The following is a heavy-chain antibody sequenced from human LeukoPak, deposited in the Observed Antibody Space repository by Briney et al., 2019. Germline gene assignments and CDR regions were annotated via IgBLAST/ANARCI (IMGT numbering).Heavy chain of an antibody. Sequence: PSETLSLTCAVSGYSISSGYYWGWIRQPPGQGLEWIGSIYHSGSTHYNPSLKSRVTISVDTSKNQFSLKLSSVTAADTAVYYCARERGIAAAEDYWGQGTLVTVSS. V-gene: IGHV4-38-2*02. CDR1: GYSISSGYY. D-gene: IGHD6-13*01. CDR3: ARERGIAAAEDY. CDR2: IYHSGST. J-gene: IGHJ4*02.